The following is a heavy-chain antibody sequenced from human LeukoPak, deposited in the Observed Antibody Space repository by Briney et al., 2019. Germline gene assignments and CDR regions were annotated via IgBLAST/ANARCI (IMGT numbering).Heavy chain of an antibody. CDR2: IRDDGGEI. V-gene: IGHV3-7*01. Sequence: GGSLRLSCEASGFTFSSYWMSWVRQAPGKGLDWVANIRDDGGEIYYVDSVKGRFTISRDNAKSSLFLQMNSLRAEDAAAYYCARDKPRGSYYGSIFDSWGQGTLVTVSS. D-gene: IGHD1-26*01. J-gene: IGHJ4*02. CDR3: ARDKPRGSYYGSIFDS. CDR1: GFTFSSYW.